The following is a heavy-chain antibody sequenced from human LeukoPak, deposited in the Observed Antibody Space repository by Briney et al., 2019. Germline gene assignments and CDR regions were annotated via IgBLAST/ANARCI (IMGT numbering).Heavy chain of an antibody. V-gene: IGHV3-48*03. Sequence: FLRLSCAASGFTFSSYEMNWVRQAPGKGLEWASYISSSGSTIYYADSVKGRSISSRDNAKNSLYLQMNSLRAEDTAVYYCAELGITMIGGVWGKGTTVTISS. D-gene: IGHD3-10*02. CDR2: ISSSGSTI. CDR3: AELGITMIGGV. CDR1: GFTFSSYE. J-gene: IGHJ6*04.